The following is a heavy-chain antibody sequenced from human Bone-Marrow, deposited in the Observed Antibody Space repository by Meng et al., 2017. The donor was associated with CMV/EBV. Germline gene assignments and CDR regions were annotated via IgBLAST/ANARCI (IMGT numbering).Heavy chain of an antibody. CDR2: ISGSGGST. CDR1: LSSFA. V-gene: IGHV3-23*01. Sequence: LSSFAMSWVRHAPGKGLEWVSAISGSGGSTYYADSVKGRFTISRDNSKNTLYLQMNSLRAEDTAVYYCAKDYEGYCSSTSCRLFDYWGQGTLVTVSS. J-gene: IGHJ4*02. CDR3: AKDYEGYCSSTSCRLFDY. D-gene: IGHD2-2*01.